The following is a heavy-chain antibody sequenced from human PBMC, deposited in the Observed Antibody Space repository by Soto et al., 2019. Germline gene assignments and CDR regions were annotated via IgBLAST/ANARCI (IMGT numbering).Heavy chain of an antibody. Sequence: QVQLVESGGGVVQPGRSLRLSCAASGFTFSSYGMHWVRQAPGKGLEWVAVIWYDGSNKYYADSVKGRFTISRDNSKNTLYLQMNSLRAEATAVYYCARERGQLVMDYWGQGTLVTVSS. D-gene: IGHD6-13*01. CDR2: IWYDGSNK. CDR3: ARERGQLVMDY. J-gene: IGHJ4*02. V-gene: IGHV3-33*01. CDR1: GFTFSSYG.